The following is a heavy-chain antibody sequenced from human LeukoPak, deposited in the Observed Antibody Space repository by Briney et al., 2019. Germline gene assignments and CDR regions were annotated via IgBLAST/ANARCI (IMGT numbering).Heavy chain of an antibody. D-gene: IGHD3-9*01. Sequence: GGSLRLSCAASGFTFSSYAMHWVRQAPGKGLEWVAVISYDGSNKYYADSVKGRFTISRDNSKNTLYLRMNSLRAEDTAVYYCARDIYYDILTGSYHDYWGQGTLVTVSS. CDR3: ARDIYYDILTGSYHDY. CDR2: ISYDGSNK. J-gene: IGHJ4*02. V-gene: IGHV3-30*04. CDR1: GFTFSSYA.